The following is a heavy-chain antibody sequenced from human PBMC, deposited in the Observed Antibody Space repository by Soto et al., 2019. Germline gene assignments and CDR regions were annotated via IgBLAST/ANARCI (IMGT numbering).Heavy chain of an antibody. CDR1: GFTFSSYA. CDR3: AKAKAMIVVVMDY. CDR2: ISGSGGST. V-gene: IGHV3-23*01. D-gene: IGHD3-22*01. Sequence: GGSLRLSCAACGFTFSSYAMSWVRQEPGKGLEWVSAISGSGGSTYYADSVKGRFTISRDNSKNTLYLQMNSLRAEDTAVYYCAKAKAMIVVVMDYWXQGTLVTSPQ. J-gene: IGHJ4*02.